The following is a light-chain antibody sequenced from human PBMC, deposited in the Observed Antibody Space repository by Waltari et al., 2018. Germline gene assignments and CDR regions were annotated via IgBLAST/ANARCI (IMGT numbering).Light chain of an antibody. CDR2: MGS. V-gene: IGKV2-28*01. CDR3: MQQLQTPRS. CDR1: QSLLPSNGKNY. Sequence: DIVMTQSPLSLPVTPGESASFSCRSSQSLLPSNGKNYLDWYVQKPRQSPQLLICMGSNRASGVPDRFSGSGSGTDFTLEISRVEPEDVGIYYCMQQLQTPRSFGPGTKVEIK. J-gene: IGKJ3*01.